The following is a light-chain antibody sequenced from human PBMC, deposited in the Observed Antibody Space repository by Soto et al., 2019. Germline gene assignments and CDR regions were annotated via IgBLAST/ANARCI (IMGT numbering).Light chain of an antibody. CDR2: EVS. CDR3: SSYAGSDLYV. J-gene: IGLJ1*01. V-gene: IGLV2-8*01. Sequence: QSALTQPPSASGSPGQAVTISCTGTSSDVGGYKYVSWYQQHPGKAPKVMIYEVSKRPSGVPDRFSGSKSGNTASLTVSGLQDEDEADYYCSSYAGSDLYVFGSGTKLTVL. CDR1: SSDVGGYKY.